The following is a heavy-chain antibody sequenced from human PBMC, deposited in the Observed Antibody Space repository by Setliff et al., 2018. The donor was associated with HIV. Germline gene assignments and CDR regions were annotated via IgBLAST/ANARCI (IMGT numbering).Heavy chain of an antibody. CDR1: GGSMNSYY. CDR3: ARRTFGRGRIDP. CDR2: IYYSGST. J-gene: IGHJ5*02. V-gene: IGHV4-59*08. D-gene: IGHD3-16*01. Sequence: PSETLSLTCTVSGGSMNSYYWNWIRQPPGKGLEWIGYIYYSGSTNYNPSLKSRVTITVDTSKNQFSLKLNSVTATDTAVYYCARRTFGRGRIDPWGQGTLVTVSS.